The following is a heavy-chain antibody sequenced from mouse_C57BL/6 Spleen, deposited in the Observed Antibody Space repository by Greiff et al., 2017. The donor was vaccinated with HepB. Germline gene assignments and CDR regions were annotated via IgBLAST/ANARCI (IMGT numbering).Heavy chain of an antibody. CDR2: IHPNSGST. V-gene: IGHV1-64*01. Sequence: QVQLQQPGAELVKPGASVKLSCKASGYTFTSYWMHWVKQRPGQGLEWIGMIHPNSGSTNYNEKFKSKATLTVDKSSSTAYMQLSSLTSEDSAVYYCAREGYDGYYWFSWFAYWGQGTLVTVSA. CDR1: GYTFTSYW. CDR3: AREGYDGYYWFSWFAY. J-gene: IGHJ3*01. D-gene: IGHD2-3*01.